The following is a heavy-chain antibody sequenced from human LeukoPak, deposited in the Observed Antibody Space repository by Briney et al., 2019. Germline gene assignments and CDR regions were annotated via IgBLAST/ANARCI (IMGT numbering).Heavy chain of an antibody. Sequence: GGSLRLSCAASGFTFSSYGMHWVRQAPGKGLEWVAFIRYDGSNKYYADSVKGRFTISRDNSKNKLYLQMNSLRAEDTAVYYCAKDVSYFGYGDYDNYFDYWGQGTLVTVSS. D-gene: IGHD4-17*01. J-gene: IGHJ4*02. CDR2: IRYDGSNK. CDR3: AKDVSYFGYGDYDNYFDY. CDR1: GFTFSSYG. V-gene: IGHV3-30*02.